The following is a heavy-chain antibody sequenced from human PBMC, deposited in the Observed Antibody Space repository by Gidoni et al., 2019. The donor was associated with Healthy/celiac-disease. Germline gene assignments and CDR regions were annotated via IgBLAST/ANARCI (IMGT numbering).Heavy chain of an antibody. D-gene: IGHD2-15*01. Sequence: QLQLQESGPGLVKPSETLSLTCTVSGGSISSSSYYWGWIRQPPGKGLEWIGSIYYSGSTYYNPSLKSRVTISVDTSKNQFSLKLSSVTAADTAVYYCATGVVTAHDAFDIWGQGTMVTVSS. J-gene: IGHJ3*02. V-gene: IGHV4-39*07. CDR3: ATGVVTAHDAFDI. CDR1: GGSISSSSYY. CDR2: IYYSGST.